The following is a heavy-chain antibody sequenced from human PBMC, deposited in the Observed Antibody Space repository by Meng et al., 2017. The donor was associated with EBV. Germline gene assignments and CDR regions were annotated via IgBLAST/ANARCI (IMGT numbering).Heavy chain of an antibody. D-gene: IGHD3-10*01. CDR2: FLPTLGAP. Sequence: QFVRRGTGVKKPGSTVKVPCKTSGGPFRNYAISWVRQAPGQGLEWLGGFLPTLGAPNYAQKFHGRVSITADESTSTHYMDLSSLRSEDTAVYYCASESGRGYTPDYWGQGTLVTVSS. CDR1: GGPFRNYA. CDR3: ASESGRGYTPDY. V-gene: IGHV1-69*01. J-gene: IGHJ4*02.